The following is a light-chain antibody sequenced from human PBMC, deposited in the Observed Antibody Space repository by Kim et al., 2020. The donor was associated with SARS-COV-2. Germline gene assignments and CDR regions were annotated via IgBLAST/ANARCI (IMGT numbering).Light chain of an antibody. CDR3: SSYTRRDTWT. V-gene: IGLV2-14*01. CDR1: SRDVGAYNH. J-gene: IGLJ3*02. Sequence: QSALTQPASVSGAPGQSITISCTGTSRDVGAYNHVSWFQQRPGKAPKLIIYDVNERPSGVSNRFSGSKSGNTASLTISGLQAEDEADYYCSSYTRRDTWTFGGGTQLTVL. CDR2: DVN.